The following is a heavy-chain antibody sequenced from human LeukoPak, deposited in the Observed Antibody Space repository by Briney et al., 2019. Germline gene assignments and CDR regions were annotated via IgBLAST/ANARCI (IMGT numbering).Heavy chain of an antibody. CDR3: VKGSQRLHTFDI. J-gene: IGHJ3*02. CDR2: TSGSGVNT. Sequence: SGGSLRLSCAASAFTFSNYAMSWVRQAPGKGLEWVSSTSGSGVNTYYADSVKGRFTISRGNSKNTLYLQMNSLRDEDTAVYYCVKGSQRLHTFDIWGQGTMVTVSS. D-gene: IGHD5-18*01. V-gene: IGHV3-23*01. CDR1: AFTFSNYA.